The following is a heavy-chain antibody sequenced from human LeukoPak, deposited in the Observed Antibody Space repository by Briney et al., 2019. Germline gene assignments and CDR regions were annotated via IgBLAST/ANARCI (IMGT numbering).Heavy chain of an antibody. Sequence: SVKVSCKASGYTFTSYGISWVRQAPGQGLEWMGGIIPIFGTANYAQKFQGRVTITADESTSTAYMELSSLRSEDTAVYYCARDVGRYYDSSGYYPFQHWGQGTLVTVSS. D-gene: IGHD3-22*01. V-gene: IGHV1-69*13. J-gene: IGHJ1*01. CDR1: GYTFTSYG. CDR2: IIPIFGTA. CDR3: ARDVGRYYDSSGYYPFQH.